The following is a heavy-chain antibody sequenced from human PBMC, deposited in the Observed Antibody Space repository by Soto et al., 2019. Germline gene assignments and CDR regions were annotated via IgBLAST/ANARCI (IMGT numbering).Heavy chain of an antibody. CDR1: GVYFSDYY. Sequence: SETLSLTCAVFGVYFSDYYWTWIRQPPGKGLEWIGEINHSGTTSYNPSLKSRLTISVDTSNNQFSLKLSSVTAADTAVYYCARKPIYHFFAGYYSVDYWGQGTLVTVSS. V-gene: IGHV4-34*01. D-gene: IGHD3-9*01. J-gene: IGHJ4*02. CDR3: ARKPIYHFFAGYYSVDY. CDR2: INHSGTT.